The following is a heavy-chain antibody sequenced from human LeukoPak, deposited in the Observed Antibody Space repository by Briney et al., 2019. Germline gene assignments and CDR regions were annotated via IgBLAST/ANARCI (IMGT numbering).Heavy chain of an antibody. CDR3: AKGISTSWRSFNY. V-gene: IGHV3-23*01. CDR2: IGDGGGAT. D-gene: IGHD6-13*01. CDR1: GFTFSSYA. J-gene: IGHJ4*02. Sequence: GGSLRLSCAASGFTFSSYAMSWVRQAPGKGLEWVSGIGDGGGATYYADSVRGRFTISRDNSKNTLYLEMNSLRAEDTAVYFCAKGISTSWRSFNYWGQGALVTVSS.